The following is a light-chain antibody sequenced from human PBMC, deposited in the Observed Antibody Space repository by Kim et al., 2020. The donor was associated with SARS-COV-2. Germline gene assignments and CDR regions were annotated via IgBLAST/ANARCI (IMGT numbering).Light chain of an antibody. V-gene: IGLV3-1*01. Sequence: GETASITCSGDKLGDKYACWYQQKPGQSPVLVIYQDSKRPSGIPERFSGSNSGNTATLTISGTQAMDEADYYCQAWDSSTVVFGGGTQLTVL. J-gene: IGLJ2*01. CDR1: KLGDKY. CDR2: QDS. CDR3: QAWDSSTVV.